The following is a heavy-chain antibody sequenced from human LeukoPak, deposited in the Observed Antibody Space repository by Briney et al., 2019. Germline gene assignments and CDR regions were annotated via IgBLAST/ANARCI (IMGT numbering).Heavy chain of an antibody. CDR1: GFTFTNAW. CDR2: INTIGNFK. V-gene: IGHV3-21*01. Sequence: PGGSLRLSCAAPGFTFTNAWMNWVRQAPGKGLEWVSSINTIGNFKVYADSVKGRFTISRDNAKRSLFLQMDSLRAEDTAVYYCSGEGNGWNNRFDPWGQGTQVTVSS. CDR3: SGEGNGWNNRFDP. D-gene: IGHD1-1*01. J-gene: IGHJ5*02.